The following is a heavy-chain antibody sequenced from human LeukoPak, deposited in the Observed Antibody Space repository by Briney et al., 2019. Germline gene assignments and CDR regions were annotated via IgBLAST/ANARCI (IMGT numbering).Heavy chain of an antibody. D-gene: IGHD3-22*01. Sequence: GASVKVSCKASGGTFSSYAISWVRQAPGQGLEWMGIINPSAGSTTYAQKFQGRVTMTRDTSTSTVYMELGSLRSEDTAVYYCARAADSSSTLSSLLYWGQGTLVTVSS. CDR1: GGTFSSYA. CDR2: INPSAGST. CDR3: ARAADSSSTLSSLLY. J-gene: IGHJ4*02. V-gene: IGHV1-46*01.